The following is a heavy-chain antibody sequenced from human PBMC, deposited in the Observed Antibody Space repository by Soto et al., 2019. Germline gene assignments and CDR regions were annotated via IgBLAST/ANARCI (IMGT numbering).Heavy chain of an antibody. CDR2: MYYTGNK. J-gene: IGHJ5*02. V-gene: IGHV4-39*07. Sequence: SETLSLTCTVSGGSISSSTYYWDWIRQPPGKGLEWIGAMYYTGNKTYNPALESRVTMSEDTSKKQFSLKLSSVTPTDTAVYYCARRSSSSLGSLFDPWGRGILVTVSS. CDR3: ARRSSSSLGSLFDP. CDR1: GGSISSSTYY. D-gene: IGHD6-6*01.